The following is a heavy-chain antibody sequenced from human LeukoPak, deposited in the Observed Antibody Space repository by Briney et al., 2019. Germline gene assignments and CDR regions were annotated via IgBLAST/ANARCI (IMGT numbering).Heavy chain of an antibody. CDR1: GGSITSY. V-gene: IGHV4-59*01. CDR3: ARDFRGNYGSRGMDV. D-gene: IGHD3-16*01. J-gene: IGHJ6*02. Sequence: SETLSLTCTVSGGSITSYWSWIRQPPGKGLEWIGYIYYSGSTNYNPSLKSRATMSIDTSKNQFSLKLSSVTAADTAVYYCARDFRGNYGSRGMDVWGQGTTVTVSS. CDR2: IYYSGST.